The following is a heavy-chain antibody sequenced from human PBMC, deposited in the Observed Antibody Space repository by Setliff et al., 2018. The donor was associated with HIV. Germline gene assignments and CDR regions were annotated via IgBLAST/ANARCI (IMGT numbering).Heavy chain of an antibody. D-gene: IGHD3-3*01. CDR2: ISTDNGNT. J-gene: IGHJ5*02. CDR1: GYTFTSYG. V-gene: IGHV1-18*01. CDR3: ARDPTAPSITIFGVVGATYWFDP. Sequence: ASVKVSCKASGYTFTSYGINWVRQAPGQGLEWMGRISTDNGNTKYSQKFQGRVTMTTDTVTNTVYMEVTSLKSDDTAVYYCARDPTAPSITIFGVVGATYWFDPWGPGTLVTVSS.